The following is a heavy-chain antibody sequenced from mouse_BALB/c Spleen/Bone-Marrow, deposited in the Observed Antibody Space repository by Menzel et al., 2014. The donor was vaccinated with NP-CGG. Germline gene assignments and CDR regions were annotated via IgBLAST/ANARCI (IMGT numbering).Heavy chain of an antibody. D-gene: IGHD2-1*01. J-gene: IGHJ4*01. Sequence: VQLQQSGAELAKPGASVKMSCKASGYTFTRCWMHWVKQRPGQGLEWIGYINPSTGDTEYNQKFKDKATLTADMSSSTAYMQLSSLTSEDSAVYYCARGNYEAMDSWGQGTSVTVSS. CDR3: ARGNYEAMDS. CDR2: INPSTGDT. V-gene: IGHV1-7*01. CDR1: GYTFTRCW.